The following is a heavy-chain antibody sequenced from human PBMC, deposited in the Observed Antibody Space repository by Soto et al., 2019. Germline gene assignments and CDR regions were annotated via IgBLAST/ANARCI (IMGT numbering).Heavy chain of an antibody. CDR2: VNPKNGGR. CDR1: GYTFIYYY. D-gene: IGHD3-16*01. J-gene: IGHJ4*02. Sequence: QVQLVQSGAEAKRPGASVRVSCKASGYTFIYYYIHWVSLAPGQGLEWMGWVNPKNGGRSHAQRFQGRVTMTRDTSTNTVYMELDSLTSDDTAIYCCARRDSFGSFDYWGQGTQFRVS. V-gene: IGHV1-2*02. CDR3: ARRDSFGSFDY.